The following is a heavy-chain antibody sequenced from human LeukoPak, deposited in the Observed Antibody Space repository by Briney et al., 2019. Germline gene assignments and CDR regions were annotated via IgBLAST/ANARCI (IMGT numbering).Heavy chain of an antibody. CDR1: GFTFSDYS. D-gene: IGHD5-18*01. CDR2: ISSNGGLT. J-gene: IGHJ4*02. Sequence: GGSLRLSCAASGFTFSDYSLHWVRQAPGKGLEYLAGISSNGGLTYYGESVKGRFTVSRDNAKNSLSLQMNSLRAEDTAVYYCARDAAYGYDRFDSWGQGTQVTVSS. V-gene: IGHV3-64*02. CDR3: ARDAAYGYDRFDS.